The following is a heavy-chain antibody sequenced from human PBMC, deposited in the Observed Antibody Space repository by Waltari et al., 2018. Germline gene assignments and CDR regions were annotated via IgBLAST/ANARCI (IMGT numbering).Heavy chain of an antibody. CDR2: IYYSGST. V-gene: IGHV4-59*11. Sequence: QVQLQESGPGLVKPSETLSLTCTVSGGSISSHYWSWIRQPPGKGLEWIGYIYYSGSTNYNPSLKSRVTISVDTSKSQFSLKLSSVTAADTAVYYCARGPYSSSWYDFDYWGQGTLVTVSS. CDR3: ARGPYSSSWYDFDY. D-gene: IGHD6-13*01. J-gene: IGHJ4*02. CDR1: GGSISSHY.